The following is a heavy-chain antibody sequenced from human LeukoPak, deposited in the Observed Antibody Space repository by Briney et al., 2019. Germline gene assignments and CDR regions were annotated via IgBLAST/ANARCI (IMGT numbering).Heavy chain of an antibody. CDR3: ARDEDYGGNFWYGY. J-gene: IGHJ4*02. V-gene: IGHV3-48*03. CDR1: GFTFSSYE. D-gene: IGHD4-23*01. CDR2: ISSSGSTI. Sequence: GGSLRLSCAASGFTFSSYEMNWVRQAPGKGLEWGSYISSSGSTIYYADSVKGRFTISRDNAKNSLYLQMNSLRAEDTAVYYCARDEDYGGNFWYGYWGQGTLVTVS.